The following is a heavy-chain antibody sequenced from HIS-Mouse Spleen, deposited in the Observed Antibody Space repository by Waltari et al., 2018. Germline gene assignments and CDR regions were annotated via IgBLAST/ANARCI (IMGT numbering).Heavy chain of an antibody. CDR2: IYYSGGT. Sequence: QLQLQESGPGLVKPSETLSLTCTGAGGPIRSSSYYWGWIRQPPGKGLEWIGSIYYSGGTYYNPSLKSRVTISVDTSKNQFSLKLSSVTAADTAVYYCAREIPYSSSWYDWYFDLWGRGTLVTVSS. CDR1: GGPIRSSSYY. D-gene: IGHD6-13*01. CDR3: AREIPYSSSWYDWYFDL. V-gene: IGHV4-39*07. J-gene: IGHJ2*01.